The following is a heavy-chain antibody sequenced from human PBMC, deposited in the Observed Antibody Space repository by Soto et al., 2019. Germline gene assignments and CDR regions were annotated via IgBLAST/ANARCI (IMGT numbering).Heavy chain of an antibody. J-gene: IGHJ5*02. CDR3: ARVGRQLVWYWWFDP. D-gene: IGHD6-6*01. CDR2: IIPISGTA. CDR1: GGTFSTYA. Sequence: QVQLVQSGAEVKKPGSSVKVSCKATGGTFSTYAFSWVRQAPGQGLEWMGGIIPISGTANYTQRFQGRVTITADVSTSTAYMELSSLRSEDTAVYYCARVGRQLVWYWWFDPWGQGTLVTVSS. V-gene: IGHV1-69*12.